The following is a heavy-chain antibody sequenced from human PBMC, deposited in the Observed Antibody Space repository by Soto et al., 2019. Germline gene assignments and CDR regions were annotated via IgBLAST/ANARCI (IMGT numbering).Heavy chain of an antibody. CDR2: NYYSGST. CDR3: TRHLVEIFGVLIGPRFDY. Sequence: SETLSLTCTVSGGSISSSSYYWGWIRQPPGKGLEWIVSNYYSGSTYYNPSLKSRVTISVDTSKNRFSLNLSSVTAADTAVYYCTRHLVEIFGVLIGPRFDYWGQGTLVTVSS. D-gene: IGHD3-3*01. V-gene: IGHV4-39*01. J-gene: IGHJ4*02. CDR1: GGSISSSSYY.